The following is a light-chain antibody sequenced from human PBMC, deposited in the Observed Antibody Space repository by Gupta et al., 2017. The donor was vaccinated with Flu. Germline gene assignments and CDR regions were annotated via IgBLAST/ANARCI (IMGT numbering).Light chain of an antibody. Sequence: FMLTQPHSVSESPGKTVTFSCTRSGGSIASNYVQWYQQRPGSAPTTVIFEDNRRPSGVPDRFSGSIDSSSNSASLTISGLKTEDEADDYCQSYDSSTQVFGGGTKLTVL. V-gene: IGLV6-57*03. J-gene: IGLJ3*02. CDR3: QSYDSSTQV. CDR1: GGSIASNY. CDR2: EDN.